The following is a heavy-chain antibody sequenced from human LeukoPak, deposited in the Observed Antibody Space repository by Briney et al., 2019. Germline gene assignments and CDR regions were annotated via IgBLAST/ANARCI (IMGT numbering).Heavy chain of an antibody. V-gene: IGHV3-53*01. CDR3: ASWPVGWYGEDS. CDR1: GFTVSSSY. CDR2: IYGGGST. J-gene: IGHJ4*02. D-gene: IGHD6-19*01. Sequence: PGGSLRLSCAASGFTVSSSYMSWVRQAPGKGLEWVSVIYGGGSTYYADSVKGRFTISRDTPKNTLYLQMNSLRVEDTAVYYCASWPVGWYGEDSWGQGTLVTVSS.